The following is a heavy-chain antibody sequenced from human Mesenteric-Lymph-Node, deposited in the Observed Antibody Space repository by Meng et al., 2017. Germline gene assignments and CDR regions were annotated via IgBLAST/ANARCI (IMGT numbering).Heavy chain of an antibody. CDR2: ISESGGSS. V-gene: IGHV3-23*01. CDR1: GFTFSTYG. CDR3: ARYRYYGSGSYGDV. D-gene: IGHD3-10*01. Sequence: EVQLLESGGGLVQPGGSLRLSCAASGFTFSTYGMSWVRQAPGKGLERVSVISESGGSSYYADSVKGRFTISRDNSKNTLYLQMNSLRAEDTAVYYCARYRYYGSGSYGDVWGQGTTVTVSS. J-gene: IGHJ6*02.